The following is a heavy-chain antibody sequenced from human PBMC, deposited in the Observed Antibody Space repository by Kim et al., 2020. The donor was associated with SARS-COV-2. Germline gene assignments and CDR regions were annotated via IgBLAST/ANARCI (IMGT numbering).Heavy chain of an antibody. J-gene: IGHJ4*02. V-gene: IGHV4-31*03. Sequence: SETLSLTCTVSGGSISSGGYYWSWIRQHPGKGLEWIGYIYYSGSTYYNPSLKSRVTISVDTSKNQFSLKLSSVTAADTAVYYCARFPRGEYYYGSGNDYWGQGTLVTVSS. D-gene: IGHD3-10*01. CDR2: IYYSGST. CDR3: ARFPRGEYYYGSGNDY. CDR1: GGSISSGGYY.